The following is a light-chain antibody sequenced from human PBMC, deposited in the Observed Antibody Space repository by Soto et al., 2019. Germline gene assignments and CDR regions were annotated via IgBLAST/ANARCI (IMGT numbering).Light chain of an antibody. J-gene: IGKJ4*01. CDR1: QSVSSY. CDR2: DAS. Sequence: EIVLTQSPATLSLSPGERATLSCRASQSVSSYLAWYQQKLGQAPRLLIYDASNGATGIPARFSGSGSGTDFTLTISSLEPEDFAVYYCQQRRNWPLTFGGGTKVDIK. CDR3: QQRRNWPLT. V-gene: IGKV3-11*01.